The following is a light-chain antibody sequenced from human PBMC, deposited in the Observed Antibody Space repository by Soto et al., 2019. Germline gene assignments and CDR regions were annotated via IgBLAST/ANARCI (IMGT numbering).Light chain of an antibody. CDR1: QILLHSNGYNY. Sequence: DIVVTQSPLSLPVTPGGPASISCRSSQILLHSNGYNYLDWYQQKPGQALRLLIYGASTRATGIPARFSGSGSGTEFTLTISSLQSEDFAVYYCQQYNNWPPWTFGQGTKVDIK. CDR3: QQYNNWPPWT. V-gene: IGKV3-15*01. CDR2: GAS. J-gene: IGKJ1*01.